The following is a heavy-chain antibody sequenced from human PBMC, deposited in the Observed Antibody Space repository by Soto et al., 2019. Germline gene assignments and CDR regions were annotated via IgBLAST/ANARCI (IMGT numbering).Heavy chain of an antibody. J-gene: IGHJ4*03. D-gene: IGHD1-26*01. CDR1: FTGDY. CDR3: ARYTGSNSLFDS. Sequence: FTGDYLHWVRQAPGQGLEWMAWINPKIGYTKSAQKFQARVTLTRDTSISTAYMELRSLRSEDTAVYFCARYTGSNSLFDSWGQGTMVTVYS. CDR2: INPKIGYT. V-gene: IGHV1-2*02.